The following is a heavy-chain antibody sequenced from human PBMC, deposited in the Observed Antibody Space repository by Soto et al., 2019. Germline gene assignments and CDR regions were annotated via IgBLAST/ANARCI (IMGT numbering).Heavy chain of an antibody. Sequence: PGGSLRLSCAASGCTFSNYAMSWVRQTPGKGLEWVSAISGSGGSTYYADSVKGRFTISRDNSKNTLYLQMNSLRAEDTAVYYCAKDLGYCSGGSCYLDAFDIWGQGTMVTV. D-gene: IGHD2-15*01. CDR3: AKDLGYCSGGSCYLDAFDI. CDR1: GCTFSNYA. J-gene: IGHJ3*02. V-gene: IGHV3-23*01. CDR2: ISGSGGST.